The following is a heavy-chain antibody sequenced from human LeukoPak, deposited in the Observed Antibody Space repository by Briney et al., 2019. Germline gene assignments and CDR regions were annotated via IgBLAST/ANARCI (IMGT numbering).Heavy chain of an antibody. V-gene: IGHV4-59*01. D-gene: IGHD6-13*01. Sequence: SETLSLTCTVSGGSISSYYWSWIRQPPGKGLEWIGYIHYSGSTNYNPSLKSRVTISVDTSKNQFSLKLSSVTAADTAVYYCAREILAAAGTDAFDIWGQGTMVTVSS. J-gene: IGHJ3*02. CDR2: IHYSGST. CDR1: GGSISSYY. CDR3: AREILAAAGTDAFDI.